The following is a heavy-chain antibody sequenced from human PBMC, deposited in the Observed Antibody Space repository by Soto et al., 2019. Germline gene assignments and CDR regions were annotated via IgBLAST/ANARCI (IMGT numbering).Heavy chain of an antibody. Sequence: PGVSLRLSCAVSADSEFTFSDEYMDWVRQAPGKGLEWVGRSRNRVNTFSTAYAASVEGRFTISRDDSRNMLFLQMNSLKTEDTAVYYCSRVDPRAQNPDYWGRGTLVTVSS. CDR2: SRNRVNTFST. V-gene: IGHV3-72*01. CDR1: ADSEFTFSDEY. D-gene: IGHD1-26*01. CDR3: SRVDPRAQNPDY. J-gene: IGHJ4*02.